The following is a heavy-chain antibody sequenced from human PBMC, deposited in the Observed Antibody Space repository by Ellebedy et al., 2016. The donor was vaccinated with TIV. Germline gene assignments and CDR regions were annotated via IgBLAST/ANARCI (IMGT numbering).Heavy chain of an antibody. J-gene: IGHJ4*02. Sequence: GESLKISCAASGFTFSGYAMSWVRQAPGKGLEWVSAISGSGVTTNYADSVKGRFTISRDNSKNTLYLQMNSLRAEDTAVYYCAGGISVAGTSLGFWGQGTLVTVSS. CDR3: AGGISVAGTSLGF. CDR2: ISGSGVTT. D-gene: IGHD6-19*01. V-gene: IGHV3-23*01. CDR1: GFTFSGYA.